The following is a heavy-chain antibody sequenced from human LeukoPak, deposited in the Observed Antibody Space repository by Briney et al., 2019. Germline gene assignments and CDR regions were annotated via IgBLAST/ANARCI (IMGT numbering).Heavy chain of an antibody. J-gene: IGHJ4*02. CDR2: INHSGST. Sequence: SETLSLTCAVYGGSFSGYYWSWIRQPPGKGLEWIGEINHSGSTNYNPSLKSRVTISVDTSKNQCSLKLSSVTAADTAVYYCARGPGYGGNSEGYFDYWGQGTLVTVSS. D-gene: IGHD4-23*01. CDR1: GGSFSGYY. CDR3: ARGPGYGGNSEGYFDY. V-gene: IGHV4-34*01.